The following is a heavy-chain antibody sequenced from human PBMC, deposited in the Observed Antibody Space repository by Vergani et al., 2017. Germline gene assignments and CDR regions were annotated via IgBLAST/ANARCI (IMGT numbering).Heavy chain of an antibody. CDR1: GGAINSYY. Sequence: QLQLQESGPGQVNPSETLSLTCAVSGGAINSYYWSWIRQAPGKGLEWIGNIRSNGRTMYNPALTSRVTISIDTSKNQFSLNLKSVTATDTAIYYFGGRSILTSSDYWGQGTLVSVSS. D-gene: IGHD3-9*01. CDR3: GGRSILTSSDY. J-gene: IGHJ4*02. V-gene: IGHV4-59*01. CDR2: IRSNGRT.